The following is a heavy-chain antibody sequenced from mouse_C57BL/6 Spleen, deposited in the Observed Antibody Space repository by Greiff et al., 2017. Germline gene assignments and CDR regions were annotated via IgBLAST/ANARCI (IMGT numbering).Heavy chain of an antibody. CDR3: ARSGYYGSSDAMDY. CDR2: IHPNSGST. D-gene: IGHD1-1*01. CDR1: GYTFTRYW. V-gene: IGHV1-64*01. Sequence: QVQLQQPGAELVKPGASVKLSCKASGYTFTRYWMHWVKQRPGQGLEWIGMIHPNSGSTNYNEKFKSKATLTVDKSSSTAYMQLSSLTSEDAAVYYCARSGYYGSSDAMDYWGQGTSVTVSS. J-gene: IGHJ4*01.